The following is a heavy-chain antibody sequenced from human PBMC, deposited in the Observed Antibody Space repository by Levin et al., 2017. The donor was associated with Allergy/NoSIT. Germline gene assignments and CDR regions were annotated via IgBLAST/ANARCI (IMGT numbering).Heavy chain of an antibody. V-gene: IGHV1-18*01. CDR1: GYSFPTYD. J-gene: IGHJ4*02. D-gene: IGHD3-3*01. Sequence: ASVKVSCKASGYSFPTYDISWVRQAPGQGLEWMGWISTKNGNTNYIQGLRGRVTMTTDTSTSTAYLELRSLRSDDTAVSYCARGGSSSGFDYWGQGTLVTVSS. CDR2: ISTKNGNT. CDR3: ARGGSSSGFDY.